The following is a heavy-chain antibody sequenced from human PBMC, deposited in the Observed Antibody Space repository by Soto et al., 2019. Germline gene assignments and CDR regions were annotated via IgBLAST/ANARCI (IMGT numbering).Heavy chain of an antibody. D-gene: IGHD1-26*01. CDR2: IDPSDSYT. CDR1: GYSFTSYW. Sequence: PGESLKISCKGSGYSFTSYWISWVRQMPGKGLEWMGRIDPSDSYTNYSPSFQGQVTISVDKSISTAYLQWSSLKASDSAMYYCARVQVGSIIDYWGQGTLVTVSS. J-gene: IGHJ4*02. CDR3: ARVQVGSIIDY. V-gene: IGHV5-10-1*04.